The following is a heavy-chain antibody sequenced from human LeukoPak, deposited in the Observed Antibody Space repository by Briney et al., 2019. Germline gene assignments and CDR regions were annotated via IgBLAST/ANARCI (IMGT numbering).Heavy chain of an antibody. Sequence: SVKVSCKASGGTFSSYAISWVRXXPGQGLEWMGGIIPIFGTANYAQKFQGRVTITADESTSTAYMELSSLRSEDTAVYYCYXSGYYTTVTSTFDYWGQGTLVTVSS. D-gene: IGHD3-22*01. CDR1: GGTFSSYA. V-gene: IGHV1-69*13. CDR2: IIPIFGTA. J-gene: IGHJ4*02. CDR3: YXSGYYTTVTSTFDY.